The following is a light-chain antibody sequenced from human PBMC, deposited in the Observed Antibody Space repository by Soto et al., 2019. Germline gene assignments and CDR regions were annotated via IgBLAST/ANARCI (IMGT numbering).Light chain of an antibody. V-gene: IGKV2-28*01. CDR1: QSLLHSNGNNY. CDR3: MQARQTPFN. J-gene: IGKJ2*01. Sequence: EIVMPQSPLSLPVTPGEPASISWRSSQSLLHSNGNNYLDWYLQKPGQSPQLLIYLGSTRAYGVPDRFSGSGSDTDLTLKITRVEAEDVGIYYCMQARQTPFNFGQGTKLEVE. CDR2: LGS.